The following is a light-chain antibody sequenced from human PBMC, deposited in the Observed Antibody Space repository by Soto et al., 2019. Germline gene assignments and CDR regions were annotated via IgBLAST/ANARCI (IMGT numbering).Light chain of an antibody. CDR2: AAS. CDR3: QKYNSAPLT. Sequence: DIQMTQSPSSLSASVGDRVTITCRASQDISNSLAWYQQKPGKVPKVLIYAASILQSGVPARFSGSGSGTDFTLTISSLKPEDVATYYCQKYNSAPLTFGGGTKVEI. CDR1: QDISNS. V-gene: IGKV1-27*01. J-gene: IGKJ4*01.